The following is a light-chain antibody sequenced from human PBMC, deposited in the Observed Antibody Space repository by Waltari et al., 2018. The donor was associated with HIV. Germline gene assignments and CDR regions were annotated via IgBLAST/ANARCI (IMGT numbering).Light chain of an antibody. CDR1: SSDIGAYDS. CDR3: SSYGDNIRVL. J-gene: IGLJ2*01. Sequence: QSALTQPPSASGSLGQSVTISCTGSSSDIGAYDSVSWFQQHPNNAPKLLLYEVSKRPSGVPDGFSGSRSGETAFLSVSGLQPDDTAAYFCSSYGDNIRVLFGGGTNLTVL. CDR2: EVS. V-gene: IGLV2-8*01.